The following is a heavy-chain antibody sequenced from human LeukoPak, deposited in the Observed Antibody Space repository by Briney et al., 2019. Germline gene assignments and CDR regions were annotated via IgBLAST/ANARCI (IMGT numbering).Heavy chain of an antibody. Sequence: ASVKVSCKVSGYTLTELSMHWVRQAPGKGLEWMGIINPSGGSTSYAQKFQGRGTMTRDTSTSTVYMELSSLRSEDTAVYYCARDGYAYCSSTSCLYYYYYGMDVWGQGDHGHRLL. CDR3: ARDGYAYCSSTSCLYYYYYGMDV. J-gene: IGHJ6*02. CDR1: GYTLTELS. D-gene: IGHD2-2*01. CDR2: INPSGGST. V-gene: IGHV1-46*01.